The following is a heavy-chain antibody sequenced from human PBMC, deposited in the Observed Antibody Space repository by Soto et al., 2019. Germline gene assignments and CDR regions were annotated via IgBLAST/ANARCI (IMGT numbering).Heavy chain of an antibody. J-gene: IGHJ4*02. Sequence: SETLSLTCTVSGGSISSSSYYWGWIRQPPGKGLEWIGSIYYSGSTYYNPSLKSRVTISVDTSKNQFSLKLSSVTAADTAVYYCASLPIVVVTAIDYWGQGTLVTVSS. CDR2: IYYSGST. D-gene: IGHD2-21*02. CDR1: GGSISSSSYY. V-gene: IGHV4-39*01. CDR3: ASLPIVVVTAIDY.